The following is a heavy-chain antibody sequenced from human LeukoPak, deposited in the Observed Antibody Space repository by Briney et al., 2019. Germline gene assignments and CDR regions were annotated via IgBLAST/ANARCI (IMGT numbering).Heavy chain of an antibody. CDR2: GDYSGGT. J-gene: IGHJ4*02. Sequence: PSETLSLTCTVSGDSFTSVTDYWAWIRQPPGKGLEWIASGDYSGGTYYNPSLESRVAISADMSKKQISLKLASVTGADTAVYYCAGERGEEYSSGWYNTNFFYNWGQGIRVTVSS. CDR1: GDSFTSVTDY. V-gene: IGHV4-39*07. D-gene: IGHD6-19*01. CDR3: AGERGEEYSSGWYNTNFFYN.